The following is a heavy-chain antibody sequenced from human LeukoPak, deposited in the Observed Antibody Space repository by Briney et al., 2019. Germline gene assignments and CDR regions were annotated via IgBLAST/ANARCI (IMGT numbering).Heavy chain of an antibody. Sequence: GRSLRLSCAASGFTFSSYAMHWVRQAPGKGLEWVAVISYDGSNKYYADSVKGRFTISRDNSKNTLYLQMNSLRAEDTAVNYCARDQGWIQLWLLLEGSSMGIDYWGQGTLVTVSS. CDR1: GFTFSSYA. CDR3: ARDQGWIQLWLLLEGSSMGIDY. D-gene: IGHD5-18*01. J-gene: IGHJ4*02. V-gene: IGHV3-30-3*01. CDR2: ISYDGSNK.